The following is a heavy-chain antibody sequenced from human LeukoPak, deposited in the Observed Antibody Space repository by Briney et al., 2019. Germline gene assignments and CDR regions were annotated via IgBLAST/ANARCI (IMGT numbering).Heavy chain of an antibody. CDR2: INSDGSST. V-gene: IGHV3-74*01. D-gene: IGHD3-3*01. Sequence: GGSLRLSCAASGFTFSSYWMHWVRQAPGKGLVWVSRINSDGSSTSYAVSVKGRFTISRDNAKNTLYLQMNSLRAEDTAVYYCARGAKNVRFLEWLSAEYFDYWGQGTLVTVSS. CDR3: ARGAKNVRFLEWLSAEYFDY. CDR1: GFTFSSYW. J-gene: IGHJ4*02.